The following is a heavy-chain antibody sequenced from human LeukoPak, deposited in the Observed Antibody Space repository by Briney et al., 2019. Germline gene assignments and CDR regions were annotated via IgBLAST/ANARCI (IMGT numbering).Heavy chain of an antibody. CDR1: GGSFSGYY. Sequence: SETLSLNCAVYGGSFSGYYWSWIRQPPGEGLEWIGEINHSGSTNYNPSLKSRVTISVDTSKNQFSLKLSSVTAADTAVYYCARGHRGLIDAFDIWGQGTMVTVSS. V-gene: IGHV4-34*01. D-gene: IGHD6-19*01. J-gene: IGHJ3*02. CDR3: ARGHRGLIDAFDI. CDR2: INHSGST.